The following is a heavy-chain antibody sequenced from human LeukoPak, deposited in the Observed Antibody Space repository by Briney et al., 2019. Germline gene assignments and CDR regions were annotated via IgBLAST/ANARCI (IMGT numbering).Heavy chain of an antibody. CDR3: ARVPGVTIFGVVTPDAFDI. Sequence: ASVKVSCKAPGYTFTSHDIAWVRQAPGQGLEWMGWISAYNGNTNYAQKLQGRVTMTTDTSTSTAYMELRSLRSDDTAVYYCARVPGVTIFGVVTPDAFDIWGQGTMVTVSS. D-gene: IGHD3-3*01. J-gene: IGHJ3*02. CDR1: GYTFTSHD. V-gene: IGHV1-18*01. CDR2: ISAYNGNT.